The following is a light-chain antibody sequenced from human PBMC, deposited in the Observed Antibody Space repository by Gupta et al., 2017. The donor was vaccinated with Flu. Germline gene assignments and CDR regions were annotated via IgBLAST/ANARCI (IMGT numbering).Light chain of an antibody. CDR2: AAS. CDR3: QQRYSTSIT. V-gene: IGKV1-39*01. CDR1: QSISSY. Sequence: DIQMTQSPSSLSASVGDRVTITCRASQSISSYLNWYQQKPGKAPKLLIYAASSLQSGVPSRFSGSGSGTDFTLTISSRQPEDFATYYCQQRYSTSITFGQGTRLEIK. J-gene: IGKJ5*01.